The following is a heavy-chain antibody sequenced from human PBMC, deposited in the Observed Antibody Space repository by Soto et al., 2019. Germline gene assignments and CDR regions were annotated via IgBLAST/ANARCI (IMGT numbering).Heavy chain of an antibody. CDR1: GFTFSSYG. Sequence: GGSLRLSCAASGFTFSSYGMHWVRQAPGKGLEWVAVISYDGSNKYYADSVKGRFTISRDNSKNTLYLQMNSLRAEDTAVYYCAKDYDILTGYHLTNWFDPWGQGTLVTVSS. CDR2: ISYDGSNK. D-gene: IGHD3-9*01. V-gene: IGHV3-30*18. J-gene: IGHJ5*02. CDR3: AKDYDILTGYHLTNWFDP.